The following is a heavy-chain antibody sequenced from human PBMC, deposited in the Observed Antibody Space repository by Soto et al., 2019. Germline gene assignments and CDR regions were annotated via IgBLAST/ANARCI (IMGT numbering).Heavy chain of an antibody. CDR2: ISSSSSYI. CDR1: GFTFSSYS. V-gene: IGHV3-21*01. J-gene: IGHJ4*02. D-gene: IGHD4-17*01. CDR3: ARGGGTTVVTDSGY. Sequence: EVQLVESGGGLVKPGGSLRLSCAASGFTFSSYSMNWVRQAPGKGLEWVSSISSSSSYIYYADSVKGRFTISRDNAKNPSYLQMNSLRAEDTAVYYFARGGGTTVVTDSGYWGQGTLVTVSS.